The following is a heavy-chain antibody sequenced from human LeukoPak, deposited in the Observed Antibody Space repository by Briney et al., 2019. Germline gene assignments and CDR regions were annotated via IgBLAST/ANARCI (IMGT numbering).Heavy chain of an antibody. CDR3: ARMIAVAADWFDP. CDR1: GYTFTGYY. V-gene: IGHV1-2*02. CDR2: INPNSGGT. Sequence: ASVKVSCKASGYTFTGYYMHWVRQAPGQGLEWMGWINPNSGGTNYAQEFQGRVTMTRDTPISTAYMELSRLRSDDTAVYYCARMIAVAADWFDPWGQGTLVTVSS. D-gene: IGHD6-19*01. J-gene: IGHJ5*02.